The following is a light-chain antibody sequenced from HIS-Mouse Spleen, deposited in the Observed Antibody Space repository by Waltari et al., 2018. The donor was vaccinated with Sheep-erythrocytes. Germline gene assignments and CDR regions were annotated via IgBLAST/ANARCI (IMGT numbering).Light chain of an antibody. CDR3: QAWDSSTAV. CDR2: EVR. Sequence: QSALTQPASVSGSPGQSITISCTGTSSDVGGYNYVSWYQQHPGKAPKLMIYEVRNRPSGVSNRFSGSKSGNTASLTISGTQAMDEADYYCQAWDSSTAVFGGGTKLTVL. CDR1: SSDVGGYNY. J-gene: IGLJ2*01. V-gene: IGLV2-14*01.